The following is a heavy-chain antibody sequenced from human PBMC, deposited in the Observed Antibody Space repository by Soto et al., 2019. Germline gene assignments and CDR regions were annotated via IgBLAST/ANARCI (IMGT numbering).Heavy chain of an antibody. CDR1: GGSISSSSYY. Sequence: QLQLQESGPGLVKPSETLSLTCTVSGGSISSSSYYWGWIRQPPGKGLEWIGSIYYSGSTYYNPSLKSRVTISVDTSKNQFSLKLSSVTAADTAVYYCARGSSSWYDYYYYYMDVWGKGTTVTGSS. CDR2: IYYSGST. D-gene: IGHD6-13*01. CDR3: ARGSSSWYDYYYYYMDV. V-gene: IGHV4-39*01. J-gene: IGHJ6*03.